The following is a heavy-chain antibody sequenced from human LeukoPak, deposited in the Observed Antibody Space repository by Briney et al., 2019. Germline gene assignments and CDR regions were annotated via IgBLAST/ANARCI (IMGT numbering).Heavy chain of an antibody. CDR2: ISSSGNYI. D-gene: IGHD3-10*01. Sequence: GGSLRLSCAASGFTFSSHTMNWVRQAPGKGLEWDSSISSSGNYIYYADSVKGRFTISRDNAKNSLYLQMNSLRAEDTAVYYCARGGAMVRGVSPLDYWGQGTLVTVSS. CDR1: GFTFSSHT. J-gene: IGHJ4*02. V-gene: IGHV3-21*01. CDR3: ARGGAMVRGVSPLDY.